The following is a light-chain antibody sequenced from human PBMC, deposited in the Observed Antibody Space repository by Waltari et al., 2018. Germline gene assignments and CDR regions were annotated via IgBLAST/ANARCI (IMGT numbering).Light chain of an antibody. J-gene: IGLJ3*02. Sequence: QSALTQPPSASGTPGQGVTISCSGSSFNIGRNYVYWYQQLSGAAPKLLMFKNEQRPSGVPDLFSGTRSGASASLAIIGLRSEDEADYYCAVWDDVLSSWVFGGGTKLTVL. CDR1: SFNIGRNY. CDR3: AVWDDVLSSWV. V-gene: IGLV1-47*01. CDR2: KNE.